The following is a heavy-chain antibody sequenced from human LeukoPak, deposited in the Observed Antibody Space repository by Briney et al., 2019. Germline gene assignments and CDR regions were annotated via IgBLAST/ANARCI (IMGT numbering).Heavy chain of an antibody. CDR3: ASSKTEIWFGELSGGLADY. CDR1: GGSVSSGSYY. D-gene: IGHD3-10*01. Sequence: KPSETLSLTCTVSGGSVSSGSYYWSWIRQPPGKGLEWIGYIYYSGSTNYNPSLKSRVTISVDTSKNQFSLKLSSVTAADTAVYYCASSKTEIWFGELSGGLADYWGQGTLVTVSS. CDR2: IYYSGST. V-gene: IGHV4-61*01. J-gene: IGHJ4*02.